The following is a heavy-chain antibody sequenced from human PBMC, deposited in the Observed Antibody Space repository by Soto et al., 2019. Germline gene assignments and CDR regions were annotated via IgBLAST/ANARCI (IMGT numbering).Heavy chain of an antibody. CDR2: IYTSGST. CDR1: GGSISSYY. V-gene: IGHV4-4*07. CDR3: ERDGWLGSTSPCYCYYGMDV. J-gene: IGHJ6*02. D-gene: IGHD1-26*01. Sequence: SQTLSLPCTVSGGSISSYYWSWIRQPAGKGLEWIGRIYTSGSTNYNPSLKSRLTMPVGTSKHQLSLTLRSVTAADTDVYYCERDGWLGSTSPCYCYYGMDVWGQGTTVTVSS.